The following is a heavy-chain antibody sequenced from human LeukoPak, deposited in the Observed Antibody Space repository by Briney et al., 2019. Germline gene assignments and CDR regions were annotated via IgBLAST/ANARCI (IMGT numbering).Heavy chain of an antibody. CDR1: GFTFDDYA. CDR3: AKATGYYYDSSYHFDY. J-gene: IGHJ4*02. D-gene: IGHD3-22*01. V-gene: IGHV3-9*03. CDR2: ISWNSGSI. Sequence: PGGSLRLSCAASGFTFDDYAMHWARQAPGKGLEWVSGISWNSGSIGYADSVKGRFTISRDNAKNFLFLQMNSLRAEDMALYYCAKATGYYYDSSYHFDYWGQGTLVTVSS.